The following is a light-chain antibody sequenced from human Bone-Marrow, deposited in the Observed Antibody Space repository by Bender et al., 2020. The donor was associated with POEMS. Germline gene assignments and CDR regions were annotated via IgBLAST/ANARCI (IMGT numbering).Light chain of an antibody. Sequence: QSVLTQPPSVSGAPGQRVTISCTGSSSNIGANYDVHWYQQVPGTPPKLLIYGDDDRASGVPDRFSASTSGTSASLAITGLQAEDEADYYCSSHTINSPWVFGGGTKVTVL. V-gene: IGLV1-40*01. CDR1: SSNIGANYD. J-gene: IGLJ3*02. CDR2: GDD. CDR3: SSHTINSPWV.